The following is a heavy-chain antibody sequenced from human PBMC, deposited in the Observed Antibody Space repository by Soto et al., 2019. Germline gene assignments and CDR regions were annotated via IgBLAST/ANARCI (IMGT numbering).Heavy chain of an antibody. CDR1: GFTFSNYN. J-gene: IGHJ4*02. V-gene: IGHV3-21*06. CDR3: VRGGGGGLFEH. D-gene: IGHD2-21*01. Sequence: PGGSLRLSCVASGFTFSNYNMNWVRQAPGKGLEWVSHISGSSIYIHYADSVRGRFTISRDNTESSLFLQMNSLGVDDTAVYSCVRGGGGGLFEHWGQGVLVTVSS. CDR2: ISGSSIYI.